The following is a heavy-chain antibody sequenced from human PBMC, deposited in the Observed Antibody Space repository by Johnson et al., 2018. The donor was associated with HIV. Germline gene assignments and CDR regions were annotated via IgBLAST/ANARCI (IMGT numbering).Heavy chain of an antibody. V-gene: IGHV3-53*01. J-gene: IGHJ3*02. CDR2: IYSGGST. Sequence: MQLVESGGGLIQPGGSLRLSCAASGFTVSSTYMSWVRQAPGKGLEWVSAIYSGGSTYYADSVKGRFTISRDNSKNTLYRQMNSLRVEDTAVYYCAKELAAGGVDAFDIWGQGTMVTVSS. CDR3: AKELAAGGVDAFDI. D-gene: IGHD6-13*01. CDR1: GFTVSSTY.